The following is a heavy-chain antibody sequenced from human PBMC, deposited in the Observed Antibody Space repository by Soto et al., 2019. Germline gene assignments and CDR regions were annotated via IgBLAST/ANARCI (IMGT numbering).Heavy chain of an antibody. D-gene: IGHD2-15*01. J-gene: IGHJ4*02. CDR3: ARDCSGGSCYSGFDY. CDR1: GGSISSYY. Sequence: SQTLSLTCTVSGGSISSYYWSWIRQPAGKGLEWIGRIYTSGSTNYNPSLKSRVTMSVDTSKNQFSLKLSSVTAADTAVYYCARDCSGGSCYSGFDYWGQGTLVTVSS. V-gene: IGHV4-4*07. CDR2: IYTSGST.